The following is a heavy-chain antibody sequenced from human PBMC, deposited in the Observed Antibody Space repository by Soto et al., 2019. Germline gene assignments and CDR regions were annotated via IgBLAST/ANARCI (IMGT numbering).Heavy chain of an antibody. J-gene: IGHJ4*02. CDR3: ASFTAAGRSY. D-gene: IGHD6-13*01. CDR1: GFTFSSYA. Sequence: PGGSLRLSCAASGFTFSSYAMHWVRQAPGKGLEYVSAISSNGGSTYYAKSVKGRFTISRDNSKNTLYLQMGSLRAEDMAVYYCASFTAAGRSYWGQGTLVTVSS. V-gene: IGHV3-64*01. CDR2: ISSNGGST.